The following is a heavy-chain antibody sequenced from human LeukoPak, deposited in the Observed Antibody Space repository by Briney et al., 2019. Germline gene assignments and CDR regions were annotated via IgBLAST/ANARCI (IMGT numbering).Heavy chain of an antibody. CDR1: GGSISSYY. V-gene: IGHV4-59*12. D-gene: IGHD3-10*01. J-gene: IGHJ5*02. CDR3: ARELSRGYNWFDP. Sequence: PSETLSFTCTVSGGSISSYYWSWIRQPPGKGLELVGYISYSGSTNYNPSLKSRVTISVDTSKTQFYLKLSSVPAADTAVYYCARELSRGYNWFDPWGQGTLVTVSS. CDR2: ISYSGST.